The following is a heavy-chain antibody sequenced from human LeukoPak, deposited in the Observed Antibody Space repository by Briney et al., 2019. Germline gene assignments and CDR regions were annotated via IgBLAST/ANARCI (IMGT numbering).Heavy chain of an antibody. J-gene: IGHJ4*02. CDR2: TSYDETSK. D-gene: IGHD3/OR15-3a*01. CDR1: GFSFSAYW. Sequence: GGSLRLSCAASGFSFSAYWMHWVRQAPGKGLERLAGTSYDETSKNYADSVKGRFTISRDNTKNTVFLQMNTLRVEDTAVYYCGASQYFEFWSGRDYWGQGTLVSVSS. CDR3: GASQYFEFWSGRDY. V-gene: IGHV3-30-3*01.